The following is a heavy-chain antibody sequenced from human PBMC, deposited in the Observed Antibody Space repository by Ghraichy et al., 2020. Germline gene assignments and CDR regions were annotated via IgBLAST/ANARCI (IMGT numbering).Heavy chain of an antibody. CDR3: VKDQGFGGTRDN. CDR2: IQCDGRSD. J-gene: IGHJ4*02. Sequence: GGSLRLSCAASGFLFSNCGMHWVRQAPGKGLEWVAFIQCDGRSDDYAGSVKGRFTISRDESKNTLYLQMNSLRAEDTAIYYCVKDQGFGGTRDNWGRGTLVTVSS. D-gene: IGHD1-14*01. CDR1: GFLFSNCG. V-gene: IGHV3-30*02.